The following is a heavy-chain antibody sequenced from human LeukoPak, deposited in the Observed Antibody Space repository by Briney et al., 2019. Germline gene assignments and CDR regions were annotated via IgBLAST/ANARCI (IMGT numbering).Heavy chain of an antibody. D-gene: IGHD2-15*01. CDR1: GFTFSTYA. Sequence: SGGSLRLSCAASGFTFSTYAMPWVRQAPGKGLEWVALISYDGNNKYYADSVKGRFTISRDNSKNTLHLQMSSLRGGDTAEYYCARGGPCRGGSWHHFFYGIDVWGQGTTVTVSS. J-gene: IGHJ6*02. CDR2: ISYDGNNK. V-gene: IGHV3-30*04. CDR3: ARGGPCRGGSWHHFFYGIDV.